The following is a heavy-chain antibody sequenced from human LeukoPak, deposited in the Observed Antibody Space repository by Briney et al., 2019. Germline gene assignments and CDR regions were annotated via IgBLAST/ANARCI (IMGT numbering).Heavy chain of an antibody. CDR2: ISGSGGST. CDR1: GFTFSSYA. V-gene: IGHV3-23*01. Sequence: GGSLRLSCAASGFTFSSYAMSWVRQAPGKGLEWVSAISGSGGSTYYADSVKGRFTISRDNSRNTLYLQMNSLRAEDTAVYYCAKALGPRRVPAAMDVWGKGTTVTVSP. J-gene: IGHJ6*04. CDR3: AKALGPRRVPAAMDV. D-gene: IGHD2-2*01.